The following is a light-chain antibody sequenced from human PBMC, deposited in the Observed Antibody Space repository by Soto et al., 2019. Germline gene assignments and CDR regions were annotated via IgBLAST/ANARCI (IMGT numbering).Light chain of an antibody. CDR3: GTWDSSLSAE. CDR1: SSNIGNNY. J-gene: IGLJ2*01. CDR2: DNN. V-gene: IGLV1-51*01. Sequence: QSVLTQPPSVSAAPGQKVTISCSGSSSNIGNNYVSWYQQLPGTAPKLLIYDNNKRPSGIPDRFSGSKSGTSAILGITGLQTGDEADYYCGTWDSSLSAEFGGGTKLTVL.